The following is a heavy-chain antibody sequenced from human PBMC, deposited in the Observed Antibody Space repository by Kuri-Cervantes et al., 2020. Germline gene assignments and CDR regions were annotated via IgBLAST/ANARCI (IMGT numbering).Heavy chain of an antibody. CDR3: VRDYSSGWYRFDP. CDR2: ISISSSYI. Sequence: GESLKISCAASGFTFSSYSMNWVRQAPGKGLEWVSSISISSSYIYYADSVKGRFTISRDIAENSLYLQMNSLRPEDTAVYYCVRDYSSGWYRFDPWGQGTLVTVSS. V-gene: IGHV3-21*06. CDR1: GFTFSSYS. D-gene: IGHD6-19*01. J-gene: IGHJ5*02.